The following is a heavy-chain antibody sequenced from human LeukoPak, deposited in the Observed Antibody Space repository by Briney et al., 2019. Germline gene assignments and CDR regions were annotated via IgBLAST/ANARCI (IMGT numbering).Heavy chain of an antibody. CDR3: ARNGGSRGSNYYYGLDV. D-gene: IGHD3-10*01. CDR1: GFTVSSNY. Sequence: PGGSLRLSCAASGFTVSSNYMSWVRQAPGKGLEWVSVIYSGGSTYYADSVKGRFTISRDNSKNTLYLQMNSLRAEDTAVYYCARNGGSRGSNYYYGLDVWGQGITVTVSS. CDR2: IYSGGST. V-gene: IGHV3-66*01. J-gene: IGHJ6*02.